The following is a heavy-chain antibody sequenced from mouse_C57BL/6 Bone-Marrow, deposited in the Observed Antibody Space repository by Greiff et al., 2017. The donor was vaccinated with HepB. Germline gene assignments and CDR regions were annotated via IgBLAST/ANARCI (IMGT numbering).Heavy chain of an antibody. CDR3: AKVSLALYWYFDV. CDR2: ISSGGSYT. V-gene: IGHV5-6*01. D-gene: IGHD2-14*01. J-gene: IGHJ1*03. Sequence: EVKLVDSGGDLVKPGGSLKLSCAASGFTFSSYGMSWVRQTPDKRLEWVATISSGGSYTYYPDSVKGRFTISRDNAKNTLYLQMSSLKSEDTAMYYCAKVSLALYWYFDVWGTGTTVTVSS. CDR1: GFTFSSYG.